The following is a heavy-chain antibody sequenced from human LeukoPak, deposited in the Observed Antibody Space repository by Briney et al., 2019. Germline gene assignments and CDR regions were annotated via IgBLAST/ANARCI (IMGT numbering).Heavy chain of an antibody. J-gene: IGHJ4*02. CDR1: GFTFSRXX. Sequence: GGSLRLSXAASGFTFSRXXXXXVXQXPXXXXXXXXXINSDXSXIXYADSXXXXXTXSRDNAKSTVYLQMNSLRAEDTAVYYCARGSLGDGSLLIDYWGQGTLVTVSS. CDR3: ARGSLGDGSLLIDY. D-gene: IGHD1-26*01. CDR2: INSDXSXI. V-gene: IGHV3-74*01.